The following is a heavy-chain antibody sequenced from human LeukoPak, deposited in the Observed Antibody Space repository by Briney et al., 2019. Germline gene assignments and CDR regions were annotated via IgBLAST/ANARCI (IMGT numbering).Heavy chain of an antibody. CDR3: ARAPPRLWFGELFDY. CDR1: GYTFTSYD. V-gene: IGHV1-8*01. Sequence: ASVKVSCKASGYTFTSYDINWVRQATGQGLEWMGWMNPNSGNTGYAQKFQGRVTMTRNTSISTAYMELSRLRSDDTAVYYCARAPPRLWFGELFDYWGQGTLVTVSS. J-gene: IGHJ4*02. D-gene: IGHD3-10*01. CDR2: MNPNSGNT.